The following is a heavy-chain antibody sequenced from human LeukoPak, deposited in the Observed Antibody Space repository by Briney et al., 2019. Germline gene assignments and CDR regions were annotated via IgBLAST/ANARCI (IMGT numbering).Heavy chain of an antibody. V-gene: IGHV3-53*01. CDR2: IYSGGST. CDR1: GFTVSSNY. J-gene: IGHJ3*02. CDR3: ATAGEPTRLWFGELLAFDI. Sequence: GGSLRLSCAASGFTVSSNYMSWVRQAPGKGLEWVSVIYSGGSTYYADSVKGRFTISRDNSKNTLYLQMNSLRAEDTAVYYCATAGEPTRLWFGELLAFDIWGQGTMVTVSS. D-gene: IGHD3-10*01.